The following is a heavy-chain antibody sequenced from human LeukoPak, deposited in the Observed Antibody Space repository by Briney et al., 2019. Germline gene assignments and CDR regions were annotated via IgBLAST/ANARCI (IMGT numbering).Heavy chain of an antibody. D-gene: IGHD3-10*01. CDR3: AKAPSYGLGSNYTT. V-gene: IGHV3-23*01. J-gene: IGHJ5*02. Sequence: PGGSLRLSCAASGFTFSSYAMSWVRQAPGKGLEWVSAISGSGGSTYYADSVKGRFTISRDNSKNTLYLQMNSLRAEDTAVYYCAKAPSYGLGSNYTTWGQGTLVTVSS. CDR2: ISGSGGST. CDR1: GFTFSSYA.